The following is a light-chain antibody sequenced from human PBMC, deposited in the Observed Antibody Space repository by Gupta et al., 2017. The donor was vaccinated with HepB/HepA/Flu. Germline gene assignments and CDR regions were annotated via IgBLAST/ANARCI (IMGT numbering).Light chain of an antibody. V-gene: IGKV3-11*01. Sequence: EIVLTQSPATLSLSPGERATLSCRASQSISTYLGWYQQKPGQAPRLLIYDASNRASGIPARFSGSGSGTDFTLTISSLEPEDFAVYYCQQRGNWPLTFGGGSKVEIK. J-gene: IGKJ4*01. CDR2: DAS. CDR3: QQRGNWPLT. CDR1: QSISTY.